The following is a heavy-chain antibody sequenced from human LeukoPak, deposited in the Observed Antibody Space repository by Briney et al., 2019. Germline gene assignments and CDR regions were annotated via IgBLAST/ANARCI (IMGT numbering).Heavy chain of an antibody. Sequence: SETLSLTCTVSGGSISSYYWSWIRQPAGKGLEWIGRIYTSGSTNYNPSLKSRVTMSVDTSKNQFSLKLSSVTAADTAVYYCARWRWSDSGYGDAFDIWGQGTMVTVSS. CDR2: IYTSGST. V-gene: IGHV4-4*07. CDR1: GGSISSYY. D-gene: IGHD5-12*01. CDR3: ARWRWSDSGYGDAFDI. J-gene: IGHJ3*02.